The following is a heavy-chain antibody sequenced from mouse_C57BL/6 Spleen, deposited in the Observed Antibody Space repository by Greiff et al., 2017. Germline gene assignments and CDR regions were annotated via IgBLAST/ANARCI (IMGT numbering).Heavy chain of an antibody. CDR1: GFTFSSYT. D-gene: IGHD1-1*01. V-gene: IGHV5-9*01. Sequence: EVKVVESGGGLVKPGGSLKLSCAASGFTFSSYTMSWVRQTPEKRLEWVATISGGGGNTYYPDSVTGRFTISRDNAKNTLYLQMSSLRSEDTALYYCARHNYGSRVGMDYWGQGTSVTVSS. J-gene: IGHJ4*01. CDR3: ARHNYGSRVGMDY. CDR2: ISGGGGNT.